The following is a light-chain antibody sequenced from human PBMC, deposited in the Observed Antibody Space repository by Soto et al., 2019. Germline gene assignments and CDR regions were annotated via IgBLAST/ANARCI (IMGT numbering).Light chain of an antibody. V-gene: IGLV1-44*01. J-gene: IGLJ3*02. Sequence: QSVLTQPPSASGTPGQRVRISCSGSSSNIGRNSVSWFQQLPGTAPKLLIHTDNQRPSGVPDRFSGSKSANSASLAISGLKSEDEADYYCAAWDDGLNGWLFGGGTKLTVL. CDR3: AAWDDGLNGWL. CDR1: SSNIGRNS. CDR2: TDN.